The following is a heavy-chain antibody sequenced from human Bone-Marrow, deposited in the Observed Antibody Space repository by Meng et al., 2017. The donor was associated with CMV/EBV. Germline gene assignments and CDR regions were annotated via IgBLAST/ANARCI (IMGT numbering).Heavy chain of an antibody. D-gene: IGHD3-3*01. CDR2: ISSSSSYI. CDR3: ARDLDTIFRYGMDV. Sequence: GGSLRLSCAASGFSFSTYGMNWVRQAPGKGLELVSCISSSSSYIYNADSVKGRFTISRDNAKNSLYLQMNSLRAEDTAVYYCARDLDTIFRYGMDVWGQGTTVNGAS. V-gene: IGHV3-21*01. J-gene: IGHJ6*01. CDR1: GFSFSTYG.